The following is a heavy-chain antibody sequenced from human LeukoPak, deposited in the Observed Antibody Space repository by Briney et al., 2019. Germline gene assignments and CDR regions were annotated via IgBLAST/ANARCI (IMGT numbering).Heavy chain of an antibody. Sequence: SETLSLTCTVSGGSISSYYWSWIRQPPGKGLEWIGYIYYSGSTNYNPSLKSRVTISVDTSKNQFSLKLSSVTAADTAVYYCAREVAAAGDFDYWGQGTLVTVSS. J-gene: IGHJ4*02. CDR1: GGSISSYY. CDR2: IYYSGST. CDR3: AREVAAAGDFDY. V-gene: IGHV4-59*01. D-gene: IGHD6-13*01.